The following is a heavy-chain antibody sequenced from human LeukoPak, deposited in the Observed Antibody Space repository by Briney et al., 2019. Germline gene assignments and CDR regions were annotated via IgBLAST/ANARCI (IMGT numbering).Heavy chain of an antibody. D-gene: IGHD6-19*01. V-gene: IGHV4-39*07. CDR1: GGSITSPTYY. CDR3: ARESSSGWFTSDAFDI. Sequence: SETLSLTCTVSGGSITSPTYYWGWVRQPPGKGLEWIGGIYYTGGTYYNPSLKSRLSISVETSKNQFSLKLRSVTAADTAVYYCARESSSGWFTSDAFDIWGQGTMVTVSS. J-gene: IGHJ3*02. CDR2: IYYTGGT.